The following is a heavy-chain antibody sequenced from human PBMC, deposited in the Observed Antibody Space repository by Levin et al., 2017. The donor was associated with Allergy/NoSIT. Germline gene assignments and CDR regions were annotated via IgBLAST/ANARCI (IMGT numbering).Heavy chain of an antibody. CDR3: AKDVYGSGWYPLGNDAFEM. V-gene: IGHV3-30*18. D-gene: IGHD6-19*01. J-gene: IGHJ3*02. Sequence: GESLKISCAASGFTFSSYGMHWVRQAPGKGLEWVAVISSDGRKKFYADSVKGRFTISRDNSNNTLDLQMNSLRAEDTAVYYCAKDVYGSGWYPLGNDAFEMWGQGTKVSVSS. CDR1: GFTFSSYG. CDR2: ISSDGRKK.